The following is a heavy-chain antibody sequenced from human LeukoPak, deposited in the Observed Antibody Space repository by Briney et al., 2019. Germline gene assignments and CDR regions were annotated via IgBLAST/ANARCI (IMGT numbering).Heavy chain of an antibody. CDR3: ARDPGLRGYYYYMDV. V-gene: IGHV1-46*01. CDR2: INPSGGST. J-gene: IGHJ6*03. CDR1: GYTFTSYY. Sequence: ASLKVSCKASGYTFTSYYMHSVRQAPGQGLEWMGLINPSGGSTSYAEKFQGRVTMTRDMSTSTVYMELSSLRSEDTAVYCCARDPGLRGYYYYMDVWGKGTTVTVSS. D-gene: IGHD5/OR15-5a*01.